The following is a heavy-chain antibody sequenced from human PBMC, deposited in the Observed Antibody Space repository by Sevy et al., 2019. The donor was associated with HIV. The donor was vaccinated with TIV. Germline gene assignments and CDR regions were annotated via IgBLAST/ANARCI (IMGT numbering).Heavy chain of an antibody. CDR1: GYMFTDFY. D-gene: IGHD3-3*01. Sequence: ASVKVSCKSTGYMFTDFYINWLRLAPGQGLEWVGWINPDNGDTDYGQKFQGRVTMTRDTSLSSAHMELSSLRSDDTAIYYCARNLAIFGVQNGLDVWGQGTSVTVSS. CDR2: INPDNGDT. V-gene: IGHV1-2*02. CDR3: ARNLAIFGVQNGLDV. J-gene: IGHJ6*02.